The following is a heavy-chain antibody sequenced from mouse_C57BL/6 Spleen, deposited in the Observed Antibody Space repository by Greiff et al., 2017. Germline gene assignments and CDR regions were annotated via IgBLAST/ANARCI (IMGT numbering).Heavy chain of an antibody. D-gene: IGHD4-1*01. V-gene: IGHV1-9*01. CDR3: ARKGALANWDGFAY. CDR1: GYTFTGYW. J-gene: IGHJ3*01. CDR2: ILPGSGST. Sequence: QVQLQQSGAELMKPGASVKLSCKATGYTFTGYWIEWVKQRPGHGLEWIGGILPGSGSTNYNEKFKGKATFTADTSSNTAYMQLSSLTTEDSAIYYCARKGALANWDGFAYWGQGTLVTVSA.